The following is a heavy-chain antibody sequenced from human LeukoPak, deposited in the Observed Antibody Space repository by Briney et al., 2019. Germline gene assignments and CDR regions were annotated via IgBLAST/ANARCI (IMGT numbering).Heavy chain of an antibody. CDR2: IKHNGDEL. CDR1: GSTFSSYW. V-gene: IGHV3-7*01. Sequence: GGSLRLSCAASGSTFSSYWMTWVRQAPGKGLEWVANIKHNGDELNYVDSVEDRFTISRDNAKNSLYLHMTSLRAEDTAVYYCARELRTFDSWGQGTLVTVSS. CDR3: ARELRTFDS. J-gene: IGHJ4*02. D-gene: IGHD3-16*01.